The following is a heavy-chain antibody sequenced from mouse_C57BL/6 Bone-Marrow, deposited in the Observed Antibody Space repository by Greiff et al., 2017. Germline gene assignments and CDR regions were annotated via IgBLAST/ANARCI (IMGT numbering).Heavy chain of an antibody. D-gene: IGHD2-4*01. Sequence: QVQLKQPGAELVKPGASVKMSCKASGYTFTSYWITWVKQRPGQGLEWIGDIYPGSGSTNYNEKFKSKATLTLDTSSSTAYMQLSSLTSEDSAVYYGARFCDYDGGYAMDYWGQGTSVTVSS. CDR3: ARFCDYDGGYAMDY. CDR1: GYTFTSYW. CDR2: IYPGSGST. V-gene: IGHV1-55*01. J-gene: IGHJ4*01.